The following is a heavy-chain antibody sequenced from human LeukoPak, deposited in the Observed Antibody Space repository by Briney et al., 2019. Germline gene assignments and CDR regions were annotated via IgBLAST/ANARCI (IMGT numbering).Heavy chain of an antibody. CDR2: ISGSGGST. J-gene: IGHJ4*02. D-gene: IGHD2-21*02. V-gene: IGHV3-23*01. CDR3: AKYQHIVVVTAIGVDY. Sequence: ETLSLTCAVYGGSFSDHYWSWVRQAPGKGLEWVSAISGSGGSTYYADSVKGRFTISRDNSKNTLYLQMNSLRAEDTAVYYCAKYQHIVVVTAIGVDYWGQGTLVTVSS. CDR1: GGSFSDHY.